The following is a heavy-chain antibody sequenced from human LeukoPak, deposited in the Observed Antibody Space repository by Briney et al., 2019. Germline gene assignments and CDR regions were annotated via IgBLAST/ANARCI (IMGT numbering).Heavy chain of an antibody. V-gene: IGHV1-8*01. CDR3: ARAAPGSYDSSGYYYVDAFDI. CDR2: MNPNSGNT. J-gene: IGHJ3*02. Sequence: ASVKVSCKASGYTFTSYDINWVRQATGQGLEWMGWMNPNSGNTGYAQKFQGRVTMTRNTSISTAYMELSSLRSEDTAVYYCARAAPGSYDSSGYYYVDAFDIWGQGTMVTVSS. CDR1: GYTFTSYD. D-gene: IGHD3-22*01.